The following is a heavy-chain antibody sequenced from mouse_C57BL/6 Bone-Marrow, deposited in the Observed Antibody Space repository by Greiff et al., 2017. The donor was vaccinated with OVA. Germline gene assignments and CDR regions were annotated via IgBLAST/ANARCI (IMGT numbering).Heavy chain of an antibody. CDR3: VRQPPIYYYGSTPYFDV. V-gene: IGHV10-1*01. J-gene: IGHJ1*03. CDR2: IRSKSNNYAT. D-gene: IGHD1-1*01. Sequence: DAGGGLVQPKGSLKLSCAASGFSFNTYAMNWVRQAPGKGLEWVARIRSKSNNYATYYADSVKDRFTISRDDSESMLYLQMNNLKTEDTAMYYCVRQPPIYYYGSTPYFDVWGTGTTVTVSS. CDR1: GFSFNTYA.